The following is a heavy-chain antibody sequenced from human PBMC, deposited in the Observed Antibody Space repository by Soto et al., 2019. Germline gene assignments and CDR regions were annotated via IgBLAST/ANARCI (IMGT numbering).Heavy chain of an antibody. CDR3: ARVLTSPYSSSWYGIDH. J-gene: IGHJ4*02. Sequence: PGGSLRLSCAASGFTFSSYWMHWVRQAPGKGLVWVSRINSDGSSTSYADSVKGRFTISRDNAKNTLYLQMNSLRAEDTAVYYCARVLTSPYSSSWYGIDHWGQGTLVTVS. V-gene: IGHV3-74*01. CDR2: INSDGSST. D-gene: IGHD6-13*01. CDR1: GFTFSSYW.